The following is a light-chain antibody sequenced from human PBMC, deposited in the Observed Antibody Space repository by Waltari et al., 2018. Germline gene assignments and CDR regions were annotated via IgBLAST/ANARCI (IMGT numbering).Light chain of an antibody. Sequence: QSALTQPASVSGSPGQAITIPCPGTSSYVGGYNYVSWYQQHPGKAPKLMIYDVSNRPSGVSNRFSGSKSGNTASLTISGLQAEDEADYYCSSYTSSSTPYVFGTGTKVTVL. CDR1: SSYVGGYNY. CDR2: DVS. V-gene: IGLV2-14*03. J-gene: IGLJ1*01. CDR3: SSYTSSSTPYV.